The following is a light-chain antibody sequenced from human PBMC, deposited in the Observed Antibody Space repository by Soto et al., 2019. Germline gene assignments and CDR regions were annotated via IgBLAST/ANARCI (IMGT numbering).Light chain of an antibody. Sequence: QSVLTQSPSASASLGASVKLTCTRSSGHSNYAVAWHQHQPGKGPRFLMKFNSDGTHTKGDGIPDRFSGSSSGAERYLTISSLRSEDEADYYCQTWVTGMVFGGGTQLTVL. CDR2: FNSDGTH. J-gene: IGLJ2*01. CDR3: QTWVTGMV. CDR1: SGHSNYA. V-gene: IGLV4-69*01.